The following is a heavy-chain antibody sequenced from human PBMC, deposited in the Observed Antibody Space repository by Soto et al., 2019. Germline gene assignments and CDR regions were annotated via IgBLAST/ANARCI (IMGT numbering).Heavy chain of an antibody. V-gene: IGHV5-10-1*01. CDR3: ARLLGRGWYSDWFDP. D-gene: IGHD6-19*01. Sequence: GESLKISCKSSGYNFPSYWIGWVRQMSGKGLEWMGRIDPSDSYTNYSPSFQGHVTISADKSISTAYLQWSSLKASDTAMYYCARLLGRGWYSDWFDPWGQGTLVTVSS. CDR1: GYNFPSYW. CDR2: IDPSDSYT. J-gene: IGHJ5*02.